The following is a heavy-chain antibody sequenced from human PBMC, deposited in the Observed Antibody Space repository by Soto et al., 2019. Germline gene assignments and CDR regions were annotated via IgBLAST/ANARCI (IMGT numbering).Heavy chain of an antibody. J-gene: IGHJ4*02. V-gene: IGHV4-59*01. Sequence: XTLSLTCTVSGGSISGYVWNWIRQPPGKGLEWIGYMSYTGNTNYNPSLTSRFSISVDTSKNQFSLNLNSVTAAYTAVYDCARADTTIVPLDQWGQGTLVTVSS. D-gene: IGHD3-10*01. CDR3: ARADTTIVPLDQ. CDR1: GGSISGYV. CDR2: MSYTGNT.